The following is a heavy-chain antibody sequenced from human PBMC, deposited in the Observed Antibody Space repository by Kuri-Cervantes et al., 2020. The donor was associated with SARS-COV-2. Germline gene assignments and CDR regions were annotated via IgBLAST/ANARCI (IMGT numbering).Heavy chain of an antibody. CDR2: LDTSGST. CDR3: GKVSWLQLWRRYSDS. V-gene: IGHV4-61*09. J-gene: IGHJ4*02. CDR1: GVSVTGGTYY. Sequence: SETLSLTCAVSGVSVTGGTYYWAWIRQPAGKGLEWIGHLDTSGSTTYNPSLRGRVTISLDPSNSQVSLSLTSTTAADTAVYYCGKVSWLQLWRRYSDSWGQGTLVTVSS. D-gene: IGHD5-24*01.